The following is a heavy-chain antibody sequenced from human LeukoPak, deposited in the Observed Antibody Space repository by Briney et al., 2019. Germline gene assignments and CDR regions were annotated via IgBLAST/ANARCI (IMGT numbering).Heavy chain of an antibody. Sequence: SETLSLTCAVYGGSFSGYYWSWIRQPPGKGLEWIGEINHSGSTNYNPSLKSRVAISVDTSKNQFSLKLSSVTAADTAVYYCARVLRGNDDYDILTGYYSFDYWGQGTLVTVSS. CDR3: ARVLRGNDDYDILTGYYSFDY. CDR2: INHSGST. D-gene: IGHD3-9*01. V-gene: IGHV4-34*01. J-gene: IGHJ4*02. CDR1: GGSFSGYY.